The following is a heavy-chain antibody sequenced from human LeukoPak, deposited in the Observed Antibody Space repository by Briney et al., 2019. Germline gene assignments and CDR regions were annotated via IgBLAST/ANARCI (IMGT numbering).Heavy chain of an antibody. Sequence: SETLSLTCTVSDGSVSRGGYYWNWIRQHPGKGLEWIGFTSYSEGTYYNPSLMSRITISVDRSQNQFSLKMRDVTAADTAVYFCATADWESFYFDSWGQGVLVAVSS. CDR2: TSYSEGT. J-gene: IGHJ4*02. D-gene: IGHD1-26*01. V-gene: IGHV4-31*03. CDR1: DGSVSRGGYY. CDR3: ATADWESFYFDS.